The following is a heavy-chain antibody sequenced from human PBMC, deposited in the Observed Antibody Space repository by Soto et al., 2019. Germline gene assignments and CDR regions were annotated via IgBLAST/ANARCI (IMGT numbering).Heavy chain of an antibody. V-gene: IGHV3-23*01. CDR3: AKAALDTSWEYYFDY. CDR2: ISGSGDST. Sequence: EVQLLESGGGLVQPGGSLILSCAASGFTFSSYAMNWVRQAPGKGLEWVSRISGSGDSTFYADSVKGRFTVSRDNSKNTLYLQMNSLRAEDTAVYYCAKAALDTSWEYYFDYWGQGTLVTVSS. CDR1: GFTFSSYA. D-gene: IGHD2-2*01. J-gene: IGHJ4*02.